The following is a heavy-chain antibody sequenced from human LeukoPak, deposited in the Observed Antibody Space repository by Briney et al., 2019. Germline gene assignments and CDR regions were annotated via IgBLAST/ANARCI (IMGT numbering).Heavy chain of an antibody. CDR3: AKDHYDSSGYPFDY. CDR1: GYIFTSHF. CDR2: INPSGGST. V-gene: IGHV1-46*01. Sequence: ASVTDSCKASGYIFTSHFMHWVRQAPAQGLEGMGLINPSGGSTRYAQKFQGRVTMTRDMSTSTVYMELSSLRSEDTAVYYCAKDHYDSSGYPFDYWGQGTLVTVSS. D-gene: IGHD3-22*01. J-gene: IGHJ4*02.